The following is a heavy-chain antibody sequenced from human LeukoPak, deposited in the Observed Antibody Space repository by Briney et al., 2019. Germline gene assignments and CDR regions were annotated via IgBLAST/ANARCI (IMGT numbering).Heavy chain of an antibody. D-gene: IGHD3-22*01. CDR3: AKDSRYYDSSGLFDY. CDR1: GFTFTTFD. Sequence: GGSLRLSCAASGFTFTTFDMIWVRQAPGKGLEWVSGISGSGRTTNYADSVKGRFTISRDNSKNTLYLQMNSLRAEDTAVYYCAKDSRYYDSSGLFDYWGQGTLVTVSS. J-gene: IGHJ4*02. CDR2: ISGSGRTT. V-gene: IGHV3-23*01.